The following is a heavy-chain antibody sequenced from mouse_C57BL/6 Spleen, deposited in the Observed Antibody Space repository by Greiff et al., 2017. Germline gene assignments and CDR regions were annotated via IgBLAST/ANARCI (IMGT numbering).Heavy chain of an antibody. J-gene: IGHJ4*01. D-gene: IGHD3-2*02. CDR1: GYTFTGYW. V-gene: IGHV1-9*01. CDR2: ILPGSGST. CDR3: ARKGSGYAYAMDY. Sequence: VKLQESGAELMKPGASVKLSCKATGYTFTGYWIEWVKQRPGHGLEWIGEILPGSGSTHYNEKFKGKATFTADTSSNTAYMQLSSLTTEDSAIYSWARKGSGYAYAMDYSGQGTTVTVSS.